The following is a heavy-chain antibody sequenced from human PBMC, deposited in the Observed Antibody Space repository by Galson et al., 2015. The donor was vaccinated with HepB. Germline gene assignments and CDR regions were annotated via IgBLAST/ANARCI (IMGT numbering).Heavy chain of an antibody. Sequence: SLRLSCAASGFTFSSYGMHWVRQAPGKGLEWVAVISYDGSNKYYADSVKGRFTISRDNSKNTLYLQMNSLRAEDTAVYYCAKDGGFGELFIEEYYFDYWGQGTLVTVSS. CDR3: AKDGGFGELFIEEYYFDY. V-gene: IGHV3-30*18. CDR1: GFTFSSYG. J-gene: IGHJ4*02. CDR2: ISYDGSNK. D-gene: IGHD3-10*01.